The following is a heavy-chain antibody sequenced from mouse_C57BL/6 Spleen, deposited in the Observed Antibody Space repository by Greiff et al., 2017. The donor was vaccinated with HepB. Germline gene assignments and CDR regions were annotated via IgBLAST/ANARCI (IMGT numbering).Heavy chain of an antibody. CDR3: ARPYYSNSAWFAY. CDR1: GFTFSDYY. CDR2: ISNGGGST. D-gene: IGHD2-5*01. Sequence: EVQGVESGGGLVQPGGSLKLSCAASGFTFSDYYMYWVRQTPEKRLEWVAYISNGGGSTYYPDTVKGRFTISRDNAKNTLYLQMSRLKSEDTAMYYCARPYYSNSAWFAYWGQGTLVTVSA. J-gene: IGHJ3*01. V-gene: IGHV5-12*01.